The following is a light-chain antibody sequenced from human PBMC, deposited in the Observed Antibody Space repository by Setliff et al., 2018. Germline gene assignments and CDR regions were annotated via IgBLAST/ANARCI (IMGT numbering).Light chain of an antibody. CDR1: SSDVGGYDY. CDR3: SSYAGSSTLYV. Sequence: QSALTQPASVSGSPGQWITIACTGTSSDVGGYDYVSWYQQHPDKAPKLMIFDVSNRPSGVSNRFSGSKSGNTASLTISGLQAEDEADYYCSSYAGSSTLYVFGTGTKVTVL. CDR2: DVS. J-gene: IGLJ1*01. V-gene: IGLV2-14*03.